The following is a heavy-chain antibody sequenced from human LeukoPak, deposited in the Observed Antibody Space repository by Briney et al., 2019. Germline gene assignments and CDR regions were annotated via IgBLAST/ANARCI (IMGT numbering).Heavy chain of an antibody. J-gene: IGHJ4*02. V-gene: IGHV1-46*01. D-gene: IGHD3-10*01. CDR3: ARGPYYYGSGTYYNFDY. CDR2: INPTGGST. Sequence: ASVKVSCKASGYTFTSYYMHWVRQAPGEGLEWMGIINPTGGSTSYAQKFQGRVTMTRDTSTNTIYMELSSLRSEDTAVYYCARGPYYYGSGTYYNFDYWGQGTLVTVSS. CDR1: GYTFTSYY.